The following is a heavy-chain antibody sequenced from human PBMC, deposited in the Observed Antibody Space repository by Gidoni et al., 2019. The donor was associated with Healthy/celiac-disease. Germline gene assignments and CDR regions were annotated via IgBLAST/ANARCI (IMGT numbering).Heavy chain of an antibody. D-gene: IGHD2-2*01. CDR1: GGSISSYY. CDR2: IYYSGST. V-gene: IGHV4-59*01. Sequence: QVQLQESGPGLVKPSETLSLTCTVSGGSISSYYWSWIRQPPGKGLEWIGYIYYSGSTNYNPSLKSRVTISVDTSKNQFSLKLSSVTAADTAVYYCARSSLGYCSSTSCFKVVKYFDYWGQGTLVTVSS. J-gene: IGHJ4*02. CDR3: ARSSLGYCSSTSCFKVVKYFDY.